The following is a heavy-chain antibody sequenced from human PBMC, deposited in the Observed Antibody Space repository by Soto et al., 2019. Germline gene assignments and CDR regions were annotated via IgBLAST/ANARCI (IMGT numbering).Heavy chain of an antibody. CDR3: ARRGKVANYYYCGSGKDPGKYYYYGMDV. CDR2: IYPVDSDT. Sequence: PGESLKISCKGSVNIFGHSWIAWVRQMPGKGLEWMGIIYPVDSDTRYSPSFQGQVTISADKSISTAYLQWSSLKASDTAMYYCARRGKVANYYYCGSGKDPGKYYYYGMDVWGQGTTVTVSS. D-gene: IGHD3-10*01. J-gene: IGHJ6*02. CDR1: VNIFGHSW. V-gene: IGHV5-51*01.